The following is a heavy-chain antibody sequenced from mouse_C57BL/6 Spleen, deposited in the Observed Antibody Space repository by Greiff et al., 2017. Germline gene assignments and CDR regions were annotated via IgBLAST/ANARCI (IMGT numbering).Heavy chain of an antibody. CDR3: ARERLLGGMNAMDY. D-gene: IGHD2-3*01. CDR1: GYTFTSYC. V-gene: IGHV1-64*01. J-gene: IGHJ4*01. CDR2: IHPNSGST. Sequence: QVQLQQPGAELVKPGASVKLSCKASGYTFTSYCMHWVKQRPGQGLEWIGMIHPNSGSTNYNEKFKSKATITVDKSSSTGYMQLSSLTSEDSAVYYCARERLLGGMNAMDYWGQGTSVTVSS.